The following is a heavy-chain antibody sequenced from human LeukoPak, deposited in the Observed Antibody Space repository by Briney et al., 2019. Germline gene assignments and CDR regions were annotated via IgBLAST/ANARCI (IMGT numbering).Heavy chain of an antibody. CDR3: ARESTAFDY. CDR1: GYTLTSYY. V-gene: IGHV1-46*01. Sequence: ASMKVSCKASGYTLTSYYMHWVRQAPGQGLEWMGLINPTGGSTSYAQQFQGRISMSRDTSTSTVYMEMSSPTSEDTALYYCARESTAFDYWGQGTLVTVSS. J-gene: IGHJ4*02. CDR2: INPTGGST.